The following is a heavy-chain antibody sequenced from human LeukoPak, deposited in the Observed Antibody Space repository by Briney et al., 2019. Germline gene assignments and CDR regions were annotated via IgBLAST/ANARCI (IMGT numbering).Heavy chain of an antibody. CDR3: ARDDYYDSSGYYNSIDY. J-gene: IGHJ4*02. CDR1: GFTFSSYG. V-gene: IGHV3-33*01. Sequence: QPGRSLGLSCAASGFTFSSYGMHWVRQAPGKGLEWVAVIWYDGSNKYYADSVKGRFTISRDNSKNTLYLQMNSLRAEDTAVYYCARDDYYDSSGYYNSIDYWGQGTLVTVSS. CDR2: IWYDGSNK. D-gene: IGHD3-22*01.